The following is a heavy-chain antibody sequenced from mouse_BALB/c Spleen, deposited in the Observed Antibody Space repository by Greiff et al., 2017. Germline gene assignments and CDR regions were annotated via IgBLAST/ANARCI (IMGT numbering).Heavy chain of an antibody. D-gene: IGHD2-3*01. J-gene: IGHJ3*01. V-gene: IGHV3-2*02. Sequence: VQLKQSGPGLVKPSQSLSLTCTVTGYSITSDYAWNWIRQFPGNKLEWMGYISYSGSTSYNPSLKSRISITRDTSKNQFFLQLNSVTTEDTATYYCAREDDGYPAWFAYWGQGTLVTVSA. CDR2: ISYSGST. CDR1: GYSITSDYA. CDR3: AREDDGYPAWFAY.